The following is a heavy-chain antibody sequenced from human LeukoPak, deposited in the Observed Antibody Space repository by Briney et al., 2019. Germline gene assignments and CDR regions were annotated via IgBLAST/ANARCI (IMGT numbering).Heavy chain of an antibody. CDR1: GGSIYSYY. CDR3: ARGAYSGYSFDY. D-gene: IGHD5-12*01. Sequence: PSETLSLTCTVSGGSIYSYYWTWIRQSPGKGLEWIGYIYDSGSTNYNPSLKSRLTLSVDVSKNQFSLKLGSVTAADTAVYYCARGAYSGYSFDYWGQGTLVTVSS. J-gene: IGHJ4*02. V-gene: IGHV4-59*01. CDR2: IYDSGST.